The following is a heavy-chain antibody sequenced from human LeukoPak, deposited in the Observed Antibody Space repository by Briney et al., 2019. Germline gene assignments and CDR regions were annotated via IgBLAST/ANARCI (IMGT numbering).Heavy chain of an antibody. CDR1: GFTFSRYA. D-gene: IGHD6-19*01. V-gene: IGHV3-30*14. CDR3: ARGFYTGYSTGWYGGVDY. CDR2: LSYDGSSK. J-gene: IGHJ4*02. Sequence: GESLRLSCAASGFTFSRYAMHWVRQAPGKGLEWVAVLSYDGSSKYYADSVKGRFTISRDNSKNTLYLQMNSLRTEDTSVYSCARGFYTGYSTGWYGGVDYWGQGTLVTVSS.